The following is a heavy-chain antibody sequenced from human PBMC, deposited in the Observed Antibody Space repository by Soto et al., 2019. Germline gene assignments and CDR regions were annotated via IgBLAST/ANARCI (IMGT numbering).Heavy chain of an antibody. V-gene: IGHV1-3*01. CDR1: GYTFSKYA. CDR2: IHAGNGET. Sequence: GASVKVSCKASGYTFSKYAVHWVRQAPGQRLEWMGWIHAGNGETKYSQNFQGRVTITRDKSATTAYMELSTLTSEDTAVYYCARPGFDAPFDFWGQGALVTVSS. J-gene: IGHJ4*02. CDR3: ARPGFDAPFDF. D-gene: IGHD5-12*01.